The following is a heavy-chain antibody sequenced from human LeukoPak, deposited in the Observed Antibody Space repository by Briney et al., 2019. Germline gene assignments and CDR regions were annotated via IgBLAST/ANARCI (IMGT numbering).Heavy chain of an antibody. J-gene: IGHJ4*02. CDR1: GFTFDDYA. D-gene: IGHD5-18*01. CDR2: ISWNSGSI. CDR3: AKDGTSAYSHGLGFDY. V-gene: IGHV3-9*01. Sequence: PGRSLRLSCAASGFTFDDYAMHWVRQAPGKGLEWVSVISWNSGSIGYEDSVKGRFTISRDNAKNSLYLQMNSLRAEDTALYYCAKDGTSAYSHGLGFDYRGQGTLVTVCS.